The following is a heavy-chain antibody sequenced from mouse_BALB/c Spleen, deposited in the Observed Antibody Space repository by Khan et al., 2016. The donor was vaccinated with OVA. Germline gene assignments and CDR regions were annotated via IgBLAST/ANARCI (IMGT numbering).Heavy chain of an antibody. CDR2: IYLFNDDT. Sequence: VQLKESGPELVKPGASVKMSCKASGYTFTSYVLHWLRQKPGQGLEWIGYIYLFNDDTKYNEKFKGEATLTSDKSSTTAYMELSSLTSEDSAVYYCAKNYRYDVYFDYWGQGTTRTVSS. CDR1: GYTFTSYV. D-gene: IGHD2-14*01. J-gene: IGHJ2*01. V-gene: IGHV1S136*01. CDR3: AKNYRYDVYFDY.